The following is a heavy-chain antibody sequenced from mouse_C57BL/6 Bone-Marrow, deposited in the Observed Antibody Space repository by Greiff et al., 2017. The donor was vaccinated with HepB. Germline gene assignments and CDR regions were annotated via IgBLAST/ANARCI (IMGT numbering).Heavy chain of an antibody. J-gene: IGHJ3*01. D-gene: IGHD1-1*02. CDR3: ARSRRHGGSSFAY. CDR1: GYTFTSYG. V-gene: IGHV1-81*01. CDR2: IYPRSGNT. Sequence: VQLQQSGAELARPGASVKLSCKASGYTFTSYGISWVKQRTGQGLEWIGEIYPRSGNTYYNEKFKGKATLTADKSSSTAYMELRSLTSEDSVVYFCARSRRHGGSSFAYWGQGTLVTVSA.